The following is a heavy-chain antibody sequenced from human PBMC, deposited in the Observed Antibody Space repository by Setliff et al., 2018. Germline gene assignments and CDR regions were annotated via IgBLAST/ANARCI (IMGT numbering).Heavy chain of an antibody. J-gene: IGHJ4*02. D-gene: IGHD3-10*01. V-gene: IGHV4-59*01. CDR3: ARGNMFDGSGRWFDY. Sequence: SETLSLTCSVSGDSMSTYYWDWIRQSPGKGLEWIGNIYYGGSANYNPSLKSRVTISVDMSKNQFSLRLNSLTAADTAIYYCARGNMFDGSGRWFDYWGQGTQVTVSS. CDR1: GDSMSTYY. CDR2: IYYGGSA.